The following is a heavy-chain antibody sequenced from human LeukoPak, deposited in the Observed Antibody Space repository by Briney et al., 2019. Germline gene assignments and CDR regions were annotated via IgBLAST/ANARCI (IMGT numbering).Heavy chain of an antibody. V-gene: IGHV4-31*03. CDR2: IYYSGST. J-gene: IGHJ3*02. CDR3: ARDGDSSGSDAFDI. CDR1: GGSISSGGYY. D-gene: IGHD3-22*01. Sequence: SETLSLTCTVSGGSISSGGYYWSWTRQHPGKGLEWIGYIYYSGSTYYNPSLKSRVTISVDTSKNQFSLKLSSVTAADTAVYYCARDGDSSGSDAFDIWGQGTMVTVSS.